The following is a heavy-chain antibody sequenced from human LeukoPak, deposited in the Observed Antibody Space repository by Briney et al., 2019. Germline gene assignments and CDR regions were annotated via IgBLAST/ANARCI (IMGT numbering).Heavy chain of an antibody. V-gene: IGHV4-39*07. Sequence: SETLSLTCTVSGGSISSSDSSYWGWIRQPPGKGQEWLGSVYYSGSIKYNPSLKGRVSISRDMSKNQFSLNLNSVNATDTAVYYCARRDYAAWFDPWGQGTLVTVSS. CDR1: GGSISSSDSSY. CDR2: VYYSGSI. D-gene: IGHD4/OR15-4a*01. CDR3: ARRDYAAWFDP. J-gene: IGHJ5*02.